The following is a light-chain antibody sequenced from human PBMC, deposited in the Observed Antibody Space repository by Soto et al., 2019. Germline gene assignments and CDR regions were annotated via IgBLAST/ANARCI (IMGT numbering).Light chain of an antibody. Sequence: VLTQPPSASGTPGQRVTISCSGSSSNIGSNTVTWYQQLPGTAPKLLIYSNNQRPSGVPDRFSGSKSGTSASLAISGLQSEDEADYYCAAWDDSLNGYVFGTGTKVTVL. CDR2: SNN. J-gene: IGLJ1*01. CDR3: AAWDDSLNGYV. V-gene: IGLV1-44*01. CDR1: SSNIGSNT.